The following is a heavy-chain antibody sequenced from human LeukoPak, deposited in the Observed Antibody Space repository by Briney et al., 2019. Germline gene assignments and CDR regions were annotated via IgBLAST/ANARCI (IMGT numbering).Heavy chain of an antibody. CDR3: AKESGTTVDY. Sequence: GGSLRLSCAASGFTFSSYSMHWVRQAPGKGLEWVAFIWYDGSNKYYADSVKGRFTISRDNSKNTLYLQMNSLRAEDTAVYYCAKESGTTVDYWGQGTLVTVSS. V-gene: IGHV3-30*02. CDR2: IWYDGSNK. D-gene: IGHD1-1*01. J-gene: IGHJ4*02. CDR1: GFTFSSYS.